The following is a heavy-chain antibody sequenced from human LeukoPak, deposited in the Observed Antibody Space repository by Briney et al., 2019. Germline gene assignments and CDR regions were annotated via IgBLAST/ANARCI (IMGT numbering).Heavy chain of an antibody. Sequence: GRSLRLSCAVSGFTFSNYDMHWVRQAPGKGLEWVAIIWYDGSNKYYADSVKGRFTISRDNSKNTLYLQMNTLRAEDTAVYYCARDPGGVVYFDYWGQGTLVTVSS. CDR2: IWYDGSNK. CDR3: ARDPGGVVYFDY. D-gene: IGHD2-8*01. V-gene: IGHV3-33*01. CDR1: GFTFSNYD. J-gene: IGHJ4*02.